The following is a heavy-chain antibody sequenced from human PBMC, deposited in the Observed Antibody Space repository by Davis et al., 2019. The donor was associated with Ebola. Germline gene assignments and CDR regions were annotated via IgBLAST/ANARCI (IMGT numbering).Heavy chain of an antibody. CDR1: GGSVSSGTYY. CDR3: ARNGTSSFSRYHYYGMDV. Sequence: PSETLSLTCTVSGGSVSSGTYYWSWIRQPAGKGLEWIGHIHSGGSTNYNPSLRSRVTISIDTSKNQVSLNVNSVTAADTVVYYCARNGTSSFSRYHYYGMDVWGPGTTVTVSS. D-gene: IGHD3-10*01. CDR2: IHSGGST. V-gene: IGHV4-61*09. J-gene: IGHJ6*02.